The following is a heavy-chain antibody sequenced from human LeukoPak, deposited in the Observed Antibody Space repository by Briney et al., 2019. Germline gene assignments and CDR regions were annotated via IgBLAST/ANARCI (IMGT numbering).Heavy chain of an antibody. CDR3: ARDLWDSGSYSGAFDI. V-gene: IGHV3-9*01. D-gene: IGHD1-26*01. J-gene: IGHJ3*02. CDR1: GFTFDDYA. Sequence: GGSLRLSCAASGFTFDDYAMHWVRQAPGKGLEWVSGISWNSGSIGYADSVKGRFTISRDNAKNSLYLQMNSLRAEDTAVYYCARDLWDSGSYSGAFDIWGQGTMVTVSS. CDR2: ISWNSGSI.